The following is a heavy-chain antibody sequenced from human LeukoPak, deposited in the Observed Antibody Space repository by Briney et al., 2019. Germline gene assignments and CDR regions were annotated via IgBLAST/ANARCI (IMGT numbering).Heavy chain of an antibody. CDR3: TTDPRY. Sequence: GGSLRLSCSASGLGRSFKETWMSWVRRAPGKGLEWIGRIKGKPDGGAIDHIAPVRGRFSISRDDSKNLVFLQMDSLKIEDTAVYYCTTDPRYWGQGTMVTVSS. CDR2: IKGKPDGGAI. J-gene: IGHJ4*02. V-gene: IGHV3-15*01. CDR1: GLGRSFKETW.